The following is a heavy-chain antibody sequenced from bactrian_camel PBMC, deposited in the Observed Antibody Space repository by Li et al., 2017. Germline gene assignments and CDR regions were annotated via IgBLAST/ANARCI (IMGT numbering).Heavy chain of an antibody. CDR1: GFTFSSYY. V-gene: IGHV3-2*01. D-gene: IGHD6*01. Sequence: HVQLVESGGGLVQPGGSLRLSCAASGFTFSSYYISWVRQAPGKGLEWVSAIYSDGSGTYYADSVKGRFTISRDNAENTLYLQMNSLKPEDTAVCYCAAGRYGAFHYWGQGTQVTVS. CDR2: IYSDGSGT. CDR3: AAGRYGAFHY. J-gene: IGHJ4*01.